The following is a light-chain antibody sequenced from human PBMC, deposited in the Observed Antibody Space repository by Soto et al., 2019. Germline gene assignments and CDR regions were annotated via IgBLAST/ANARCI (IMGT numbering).Light chain of an antibody. V-gene: IGKV1-5*03. J-gene: IGKJ1*01. CDR3: QQYNDYSWT. CDR1: QSIGIC. CDR2: KAS. Sequence: DIQMTQSPSTLSASVGDRVAITCRASQSIGICLACYQQKPGKAPKLLIYKASSLESGVPSRFSGSGSGTEFTLTISSLQPDDFATYYCQQYNDYSWTFGQGTKVEIK.